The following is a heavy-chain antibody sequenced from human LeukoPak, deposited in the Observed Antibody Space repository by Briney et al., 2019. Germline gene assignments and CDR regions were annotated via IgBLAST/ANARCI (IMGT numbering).Heavy chain of an antibody. CDR2: INAGNGNT. D-gene: IGHD6-19*01. J-gene: IGHJ2*01. V-gene: IGHV1-3*01. Sequence: ASVKVSCKASGYTFTSYGISWVRQAPGQRLEWMGWINAGNGNTKYSQKFQGRVTITRDTSASTAYMELSSLRSEDTAVYYCAREGSSGWYWYFDLWGRGTLVTVSS. CDR3: AREGSSGWYWYFDL. CDR1: GYTFTSYG.